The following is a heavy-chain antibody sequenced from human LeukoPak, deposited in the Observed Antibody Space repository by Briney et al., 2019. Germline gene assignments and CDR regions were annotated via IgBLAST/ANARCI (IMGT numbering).Heavy chain of an antibody. CDR1: GFTFSSYW. V-gene: IGHV3-7*01. D-gene: IGHD1-26*01. J-gene: IGHJ4*02. Sequence: PGGSLRLSCAASGFTFSSYWMSWVRQAPGQGLEWVANIKEDGSEKYYVDSVKGRFTISRDNAKKSLFLQMNSLRADDTAVYYCARVGASSPDLDYWGQGTLVTVSS. CDR2: IKEDGSEK. CDR3: ARVGASSPDLDY.